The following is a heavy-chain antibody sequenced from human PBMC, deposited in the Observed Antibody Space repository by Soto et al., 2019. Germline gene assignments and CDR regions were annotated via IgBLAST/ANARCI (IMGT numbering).Heavy chain of an antibody. J-gene: IGHJ4*02. CDR2: ISWNSGSI. D-gene: IGHD3-9*01. V-gene: IGHV3-9*01. CDR3: ATGRLRYFDWLPAYLAY. CDR1: GFTLDDYA. Sequence: GGSLRLSCAASGFTLDDYAMHWVRQAPGKGLDWVSGISWNSGSIGYADSLKGRFTISRYNAKNSLYLQMNSLRAEYTALYYCATGRLRYFDWLPAYLAYWGQGSLVPVSS.